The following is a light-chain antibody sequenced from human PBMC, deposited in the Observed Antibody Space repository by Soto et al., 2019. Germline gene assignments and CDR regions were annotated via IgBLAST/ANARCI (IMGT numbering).Light chain of an antibody. J-gene: IGKJ3*01. V-gene: IGKV1-27*01. CDR1: QGITDF. Sequence: DIQMTQSPSSLSASIGDRVTITCRASQGITDFLAWYQQKPGKVPKLLIYAASTLQSGVPSRFSGSGSGTDFTLTISSLQPEDVATYYCHKYNTAPFAFGPGTKVDIK. CDR2: AAS. CDR3: HKYNTAPFA.